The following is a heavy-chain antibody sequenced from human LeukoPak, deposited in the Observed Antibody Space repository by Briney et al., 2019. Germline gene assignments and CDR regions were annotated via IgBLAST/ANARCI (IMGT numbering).Heavy chain of an antibody. V-gene: IGHV4-39*07. D-gene: IGHD2-21*01. Sequence: SETLSLTCTVSGGSISSSSYYWGWIRQPPGKGLEWIGSIYYSGSTYYNPSLKSRATISVDTSKNQFSLKLTSLTAADTAVYYCAKGGKGFPLGLRFDSWGQGTLVSVSS. CDR2: IYYSGST. J-gene: IGHJ4*02. CDR3: AKGGKGFPLGLRFDS. CDR1: GGSISSSSYY.